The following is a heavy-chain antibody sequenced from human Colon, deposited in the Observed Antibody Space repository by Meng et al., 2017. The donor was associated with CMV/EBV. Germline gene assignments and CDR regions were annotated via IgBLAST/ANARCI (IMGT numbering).Heavy chain of an antibody. CDR1: GYSISSGYY. J-gene: IGHJ5*02. D-gene: IGHD3/OR15-3a*01. CDR3: ARAPTRTGNNWFDP. V-gene: IGHV4-38-2*02. Sequence: SETLSLTCIVSGYSISSGYYWGWIRQPPGKGLEWIGNLYHRGNTYYNPSLKSRVTISVDTSKNQFSLKLSSVTAADTAVYYCARAPTRTGNNWFDPWGQGTLVTVSS. CDR2: LYHRGNT.